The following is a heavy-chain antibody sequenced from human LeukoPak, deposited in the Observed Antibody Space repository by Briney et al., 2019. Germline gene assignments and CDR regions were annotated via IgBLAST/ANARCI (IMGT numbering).Heavy chain of an antibody. J-gene: IGHJ4*02. CDR2: IKQDGGEK. CDR1: GFTFSSYS. CDR3: AREDHSNYNY. D-gene: IGHD4-11*01. Sequence: GGSLRLSCAASGFTFSSYSMNWVRQAPGKGLEWVANIKQDGGEKFYVDSVKGRFTISRDNAKNSLYLQMNSLRAEDTAVYYCAREDHSNYNYWGQGTLVTVSS. V-gene: IGHV3-7*01.